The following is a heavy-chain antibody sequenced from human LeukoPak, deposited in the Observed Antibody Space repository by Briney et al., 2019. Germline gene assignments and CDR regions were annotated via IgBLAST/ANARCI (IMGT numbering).Heavy chain of an antibody. V-gene: IGHV3-33*01. Sequence: PGGSLRLSCAASGFTFSSYGMHWVRQAPGKGLEWVAVIWYDGSNKYYADSVKGRFTISRDNSKNTLYLQMNSLRAEDTAVYYCARSPKLRFLEWLKPDPPYYFDYWGQGTLVTVSS. CDR2: IWYDGSNK. CDR3: ARSPKLRFLEWLKPDPPYYFDY. CDR1: GFTFSSYG. J-gene: IGHJ4*02. D-gene: IGHD3-3*01.